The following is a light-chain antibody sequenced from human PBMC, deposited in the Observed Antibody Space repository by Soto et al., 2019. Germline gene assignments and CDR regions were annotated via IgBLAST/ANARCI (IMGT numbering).Light chain of an antibody. CDR3: QQTNTAPWT. J-gene: IGKJ1*01. CDR1: ERISDY. V-gene: IGKV1-39*01. CDR2: TAS. Sequence: DFKMTQSPSSMPASVGAVITSSCRASERISDYLAWYQQELGKDPKLLSNTASSLRSGVPSRCSGSGSGTDFTLTSDSLQPEDVATYFGQQTNTAPWTFGQGTKVEI.